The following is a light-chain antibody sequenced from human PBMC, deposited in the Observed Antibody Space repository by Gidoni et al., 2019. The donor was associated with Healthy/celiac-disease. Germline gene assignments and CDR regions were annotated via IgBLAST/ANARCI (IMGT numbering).Light chain of an antibody. J-gene: IGKJ4*01. CDR1: QGISSW. CDR2: AAP. Sequence: DIQMTQSPSSASAAVGDRVTITVRASQGISSWLARDQQKPVKAPKLLIYAAPSLQSVVPSRFSRRGSGTDLTLTISSLQPEDFATYYCQQATSFPLTFGGGTKVEIQ. CDR3: QQATSFPLT. V-gene: IGKV1-12*01.